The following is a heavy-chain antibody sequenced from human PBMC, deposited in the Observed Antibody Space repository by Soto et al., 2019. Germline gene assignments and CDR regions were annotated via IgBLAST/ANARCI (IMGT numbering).Heavy chain of an antibody. J-gene: IGHJ5*02. CDR3: ARDPYSSLFRGGGSWFDP. CDR1: GFTFSSYA. D-gene: IGHD3-10*01. V-gene: IGHV3-30-3*01. Sequence: QVQLVESGGGVVQPGRSLRLSCAASGFTFSSYAMHWVRQAPGKGLEWVAVISYDGSNKYYADSVKGRFTISRENSKNTLYLQMNSLRAEDTAVYYCARDPYSSLFRGGGSWFDPWGQGTLVTVSS. CDR2: ISYDGSNK.